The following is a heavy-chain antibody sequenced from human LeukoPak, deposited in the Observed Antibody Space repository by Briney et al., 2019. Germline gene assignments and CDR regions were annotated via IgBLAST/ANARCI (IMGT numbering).Heavy chain of an antibody. CDR1: GVTFSSNY. CDR3: ARDNGDLDY. V-gene: IGHV3-53*01. D-gene: IGHD2-8*01. J-gene: IGHJ4*02. Sequence: PGGSLRLSCAASGVTFSSNYMSWVRQAPGKGLEWVSVIYSGGSTYYSDPVKGRFTISRDNSKNTLYLQMNSLRAEDTAVYYCARDNGDLDYWGQGTLVTVSS. CDR2: IYSGGST.